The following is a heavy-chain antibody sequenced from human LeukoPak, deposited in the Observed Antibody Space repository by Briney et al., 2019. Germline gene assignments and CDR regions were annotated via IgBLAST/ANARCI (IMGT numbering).Heavy chain of an antibody. J-gene: IGHJ4*02. D-gene: IGHD4-11*01. Sequence: SETLSLTCTVSGGSISSGSYYWSWIRQPAGKGLEWIGRIYTSGSTNYNPSLKSRVTISVDTSKNQFSLKLSSVTAADTAVYYCARGSSNYYYFDYWGQGTLVTVSS. V-gene: IGHV4-61*02. CDR1: GGSISSGSYY. CDR3: ARGSSNYYYFDY. CDR2: IYTSGST.